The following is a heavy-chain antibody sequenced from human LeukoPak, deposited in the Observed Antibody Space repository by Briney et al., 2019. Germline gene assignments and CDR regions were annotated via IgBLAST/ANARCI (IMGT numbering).Heavy chain of an antibody. D-gene: IGHD3-22*01. Sequence: SETLSLTCSVSGGAISSFYWIWIRQPPGKGLEWIGCIQYSGSTEYNPSLESRVTISVDTSKNQFSLKLRSVTAADTAVYYCARVVQSTDSSGFYLPEYFQHWGQGTLVTVSS. V-gene: IGHV4-59*08. CDR1: GGAISSFY. J-gene: IGHJ1*01. CDR3: ARVVQSTDSSGFYLPEYFQH. CDR2: IQYSGST.